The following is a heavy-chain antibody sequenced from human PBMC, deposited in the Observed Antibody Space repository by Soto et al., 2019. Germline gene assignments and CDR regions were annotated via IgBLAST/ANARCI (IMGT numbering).Heavy chain of an antibody. V-gene: IGHV4-59*13. Sequence: QVQLQESGPGLVKPSETLSLTCTVSGGSISSYSWSWIRQAPGKGLEWIGYVYKSGSLSYSPSLKSRVTISIDTSGIQVSLKLTSVTAADTAVYYCARCPLCTEYRHYYYMDVWGKGTTVTVSS. D-gene: IGHD2-21*01. J-gene: IGHJ6*03. CDR3: ARCPLCTEYRHYYYMDV. CDR1: GGSISSYS. CDR2: VYKSGSL.